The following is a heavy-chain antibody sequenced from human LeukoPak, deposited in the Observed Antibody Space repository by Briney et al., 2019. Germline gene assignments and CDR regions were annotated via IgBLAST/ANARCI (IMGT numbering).Heavy chain of an antibody. CDR2: IYYSGST. D-gene: IGHD4-17*01. V-gene: IGHV4-59*01. CDR3: ARAYGLDAFDI. J-gene: IGHJ3*02. Sequence: SETLSLTCTVSGGSISSYYWSWIRQPPGKGLEWIGYIYYSGSTNYNPSLKSRVTISVDTSKNQFSLELSSVTAADTAVYYCARAYGLDAFDIWGQGTMVTVSS. CDR1: GGSISSYY.